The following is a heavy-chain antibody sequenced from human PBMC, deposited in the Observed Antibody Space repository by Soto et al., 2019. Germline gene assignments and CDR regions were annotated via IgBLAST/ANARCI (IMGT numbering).Heavy chain of an antibody. D-gene: IGHD3-10*01. J-gene: IGHJ3*02. Sequence: ASVKVSCKASGYTFTSYGISWVRQAPGQGLEWMGWISAYNGNTNYAQKLQGRVTMTTDTSTSTAYMELRSLRADDTAVYYCASPAVYGSGSDAFDIWGQGTMVTVSS. V-gene: IGHV1-18*01. CDR3: ASPAVYGSGSDAFDI. CDR2: ISAYNGNT. CDR1: GYTFTSYG.